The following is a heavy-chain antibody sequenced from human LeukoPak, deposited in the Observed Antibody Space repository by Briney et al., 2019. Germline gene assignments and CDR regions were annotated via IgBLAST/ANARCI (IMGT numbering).Heavy chain of an antibody. J-gene: IGHJ3*01. CDR3: ARHKAERGSSGYDWGAFDV. CDR1: GYRFNNYW. V-gene: IGHV5-51*01. CDR2: IYPDDSDT. D-gene: IGHD5-12*01. Sequence: GESLKISCKNSGYRFNNYWIGWVRQMPGKGLEWMGIIYPDDSDTRYSPSFQGQVTISADKSISTAYLQWSSLKAWDTAMYYCARHKAERGSSGYDWGAFDVWGQGTMVTVSS.